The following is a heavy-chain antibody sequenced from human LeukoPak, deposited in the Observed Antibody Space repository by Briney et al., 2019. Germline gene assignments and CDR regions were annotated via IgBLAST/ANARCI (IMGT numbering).Heavy chain of an antibody. V-gene: IGHV3-74*01. D-gene: IGHD5-18*01. Sequence: GGSLRLSCAASGFTFSSYWMHWVRQAPGKGLVWVSRINTDGSSTSYADSVKGRFTISRDNAKNTLYLQMNSLRAEDTAVYYCAGGYSYGPFDYWGQGTLVTVSS. CDR1: GFTFSSYW. CDR3: AGGYSYGPFDY. CDR2: INTDGSST. J-gene: IGHJ4*02.